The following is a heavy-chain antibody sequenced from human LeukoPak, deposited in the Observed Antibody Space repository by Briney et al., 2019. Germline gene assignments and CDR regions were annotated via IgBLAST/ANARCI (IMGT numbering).Heavy chain of an antibody. CDR2: IYGSGST. J-gene: IGHJ5*02. CDR1: GGSISSYY. V-gene: IGHV4-59*01. D-gene: IGHD2-2*01. CDR3: AREGTSGTHLNWFDP. Sequence: SETLSLTCTVSGGSISSYYWSWIRQPPGKGLEWIGHIYGSGSTNYNPSLKSRVALSVDTSKNQFSLKLSSVTAADTAVYYCAREGTSGTHLNWFDPWGQGTLVTVSS.